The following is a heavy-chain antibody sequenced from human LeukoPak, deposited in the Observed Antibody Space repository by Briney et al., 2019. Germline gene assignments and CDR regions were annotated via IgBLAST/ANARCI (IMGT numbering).Heavy chain of an antibody. V-gene: IGHV3-21*01. CDR2: INGDSSYI. J-gene: IGHJ4*02. Sequence: GGSLRLSCAASGFTFSAYAIDWVRQAPGKGLEWVSSINGDSSYIYYADSVKGRFTISRDNSKNTLYLQMNSLRAEDTAVYYCARLAVAGFNYWGQGTLVTVSS. CDR1: GFTFSAYA. D-gene: IGHD6-19*01. CDR3: ARLAVAGFNY.